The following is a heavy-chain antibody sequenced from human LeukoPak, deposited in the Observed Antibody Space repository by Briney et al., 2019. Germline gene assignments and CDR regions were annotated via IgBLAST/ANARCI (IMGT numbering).Heavy chain of an antibody. CDR3: AWYGVTHGLDV. V-gene: IGHV3-7*01. J-gene: IGHJ6*02. CDR1: GFSLSNYW. Sequence: GGSLRLSCAASGFSLSNYWMSWVRQAPGKGLEWVANINQDGSDKYYVDSVMGRFTISKDNAKNSVYLQMNSPRPEDTAIYYCAWYGVTHGLDVWGQGTTVTVSS. D-gene: IGHD3-10*01. CDR2: INQDGSDK.